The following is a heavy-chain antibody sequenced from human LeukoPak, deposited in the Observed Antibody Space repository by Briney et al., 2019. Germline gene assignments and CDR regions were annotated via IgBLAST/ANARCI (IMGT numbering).Heavy chain of an antibody. CDR1: GYIFTPHH. J-gene: IGHJ4*02. CDR3: AMSVEMPPIPSFDY. CDR2: VSAANNP. V-gene: IGHV1-3*01. Sequence: ASVKVPCKTSGYIFTPHHIHWMRQAPGQELELLGWVSAANNPEYSQKFQGRVVITRDASATTSYLELNSLRSEDTAVYYCAMSVEMPPIPSFDYWGQGTLVTVSS. D-gene: IGHD5-24*01.